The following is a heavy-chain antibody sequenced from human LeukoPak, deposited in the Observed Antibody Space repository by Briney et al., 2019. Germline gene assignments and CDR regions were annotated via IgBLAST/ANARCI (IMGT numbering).Heavy chain of an antibody. CDR2: IIPIFGTT. D-gene: IGHD6-6*01. V-gene: IGHV1-69*13. J-gene: IGHJ5*02. Sequence: ASVKVSCKAFGGTFSSYVINWVRQAPGQGLEWMGGIIPIFGTTNYAQKFQGRVTITADESTNTVYMELSSLRSEDTAVYYCARPKGWSSSSLIPTNNWFDHWGQRTLVTVSS. CDR3: ARPKGWSSSSLIPTNNWFDH. CDR1: GGTFSSYV.